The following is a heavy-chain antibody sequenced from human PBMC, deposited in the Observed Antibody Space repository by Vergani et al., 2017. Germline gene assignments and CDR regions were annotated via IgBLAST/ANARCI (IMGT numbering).Heavy chain of an antibody. J-gene: IGHJ5*02. CDR3: GRVADFYGWGSRLLDL. D-gene: IGHD3-10*01. V-gene: IGHV4-59*01. Sequence: QVRLQESGPGLVKPSETLSLTCSVSGGSMSGDYWSWIRQPPAKELEWIGYMYHSGSTNYNTSLETRVTISGDTSKNQFSLKLNSVTAADTAVYYCGRVADFYGWGSRLLDLWGQGILVTVSS. CDR2: MYHSGST. CDR1: GGSMSGDY.